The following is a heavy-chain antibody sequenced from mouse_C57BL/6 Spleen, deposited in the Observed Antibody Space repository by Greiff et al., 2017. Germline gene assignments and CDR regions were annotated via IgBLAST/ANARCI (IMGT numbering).Heavy chain of an antibody. J-gene: IGHJ1*03. CDR1: YTFTDYYM. D-gene: IGHD2-1*01. CDR3: RGGYGNYGWYFDV. V-gene: IGHV1-83*01. CDR2: YPGSGNTY. Sequence: VQLKQSGPELVKPGASVKMSCKASGYTFTDYYMHWVKQKPGKGLEWIGEIYPGSGNTYYNEKFKGKATLTADTSSSTAYMQLSSLTSEDSAVYFCARGGYGNYGWYFDVWGTGTTVTVSS.